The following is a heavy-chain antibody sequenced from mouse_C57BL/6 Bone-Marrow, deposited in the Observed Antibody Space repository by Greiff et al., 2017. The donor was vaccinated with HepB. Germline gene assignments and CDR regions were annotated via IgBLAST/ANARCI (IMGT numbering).Heavy chain of an antibody. J-gene: IGHJ2*01. V-gene: IGHV1-64*01. D-gene: IGHD4-1*01. CDR1: GYTFTSYW. CDR2: IHPNSGST. CDR3: ASEGTGTPFDY. Sequence: QVQLQQPGAELVKPGASVKLSCKASGYTFTSYWMHWVKQRPGQGLEWIGMIHPNSGSTNYNEKFKSKATLTVDKSSSTAYMQLSSLTSEDSAIYYCASEGTGTPFDYWGQGTTLTVSS.